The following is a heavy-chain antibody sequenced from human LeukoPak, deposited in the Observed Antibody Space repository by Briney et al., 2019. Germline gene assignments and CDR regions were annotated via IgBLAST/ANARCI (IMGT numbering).Heavy chain of an antibody. CDR1: GYTFTGYY. CDR2: INPNSGGT. D-gene: IGHD2-15*01. V-gene: IGHV1-2*02. CDR3: ARALCSGGSCYYYYYGMDV. J-gene: IGHJ6*02. Sequence: ASVKVSCKASGYTFTGYYMHWGRQAPGQGLEWMGWINPNSGGTNYAQKFQGRVTMTRDTSFSTAYMELSRLRSDDTAVYYCARALCSGGSCYYYYYGMDVWGQGTTVTVSS.